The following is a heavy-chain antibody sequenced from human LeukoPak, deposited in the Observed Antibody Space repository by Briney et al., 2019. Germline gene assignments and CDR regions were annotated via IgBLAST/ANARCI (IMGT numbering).Heavy chain of an antibody. CDR3: AKDNMAVAVGLDY. J-gene: IGHJ4*02. D-gene: IGHD6-19*01. Sequence: GGSLRLSCGASGFTFSNYGMHWVRQAPGRGLEWVAFIRYDGRNKYYADSVKGRFTISRDNSKNTLYLQMNSLRAEDTAVYYCAKDNMAVAVGLDYWGQGTLVTVSS. V-gene: IGHV3-30*02. CDR1: GFTFSNYG. CDR2: IRYDGRNK.